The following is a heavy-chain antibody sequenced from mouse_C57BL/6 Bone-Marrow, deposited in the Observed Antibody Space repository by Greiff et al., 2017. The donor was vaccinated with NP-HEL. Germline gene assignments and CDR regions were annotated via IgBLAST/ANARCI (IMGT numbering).Heavy chain of an antibody. CDR1: GFSFNTYA. CDR2: IRSKSNNYAT. CDR3: VRLGDRFAY. Sequence: EVKLMESGGGLVQPKGSLKLSCAASGFSFNTYAMNWVRQAPGKGLEWVARIRSKSNNYATYYADSVKDRFTISRDDSESMLYLQMNNLKTEDTAMYYCVRLGDRFAYWGQGTLVTVSA. V-gene: IGHV10-1*01. J-gene: IGHJ3*01.